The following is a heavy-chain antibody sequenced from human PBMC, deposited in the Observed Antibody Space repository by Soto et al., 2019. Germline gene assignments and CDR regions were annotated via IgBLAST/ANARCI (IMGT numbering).Heavy chain of an antibody. Sequence: SETLSLTCTVSNDSISSYYWSWIRQPPGKGLEWIGYSYFSGGTDYNPSLKGRVTISVDRSRNQFSLKLTSVTAADTAVYYCVRELSRGWFDPWGQGTRVTVSS. V-gene: IGHV4-59*01. J-gene: IGHJ5*02. D-gene: IGHD3-16*01. CDR3: VRELSRGWFDP. CDR2: SYFSGGT. CDR1: NDSISSYY.